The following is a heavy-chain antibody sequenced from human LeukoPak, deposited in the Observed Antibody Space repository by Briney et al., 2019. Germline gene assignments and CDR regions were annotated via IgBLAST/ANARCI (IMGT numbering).Heavy chain of an antibody. J-gene: IGHJ4*02. Sequence: GGSLRLSCAASGFIFSNYEMNWVRQAPGKGLDWVSYISSSSSTIYYADSVKGRFTISRDNANNSLYLQMNSLRDEDTAVYYCARARRYRSSWYHDYWGQGSLVTVSS. D-gene: IGHD6-13*01. CDR3: ARARRYRSSWYHDY. V-gene: IGHV3-48*02. CDR2: ISSSSSTI. CDR1: GFIFSNYE.